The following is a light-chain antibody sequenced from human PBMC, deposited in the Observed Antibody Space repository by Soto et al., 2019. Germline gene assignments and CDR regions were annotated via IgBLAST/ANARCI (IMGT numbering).Light chain of an antibody. CDR1: QSVSSNY. V-gene: IGKV3-20*01. Sequence: EIVLTQSPGTLSLSPGERATLSCRASQSVSSNYLAWYQQKPGQAPSLLIYGASTRATGIPDRFSGSGSGTDFTLTITRLEPEDFAMYYCHQYGNSPGTFGQGTKLEIK. CDR2: GAS. J-gene: IGKJ2*01. CDR3: HQYGNSPGT.